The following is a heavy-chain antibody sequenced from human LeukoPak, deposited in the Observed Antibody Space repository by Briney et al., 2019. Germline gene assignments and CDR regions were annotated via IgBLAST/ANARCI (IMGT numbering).Heavy chain of an antibody. D-gene: IGHD7-27*01. V-gene: IGHV1-69*05. CDR1: VGTFSSYA. J-gene: IGHJ3*02. Sequence: GASVKVSCKASVGTFSSYAISWVRQAPGQELEWMGGIIPIFSTANYAQKFQGRVTITTDESTSTAYMEQSRLRSEDTAVYYCARALGMDYAFDIWGQGTMVTVSS. CDR2: IIPIFSTA. CDR3: ARALGMDYAFDI.